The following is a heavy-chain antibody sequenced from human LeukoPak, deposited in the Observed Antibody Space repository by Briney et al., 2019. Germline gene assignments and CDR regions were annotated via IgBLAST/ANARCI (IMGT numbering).Heavy chain of an antibody. Sequence: GSLVKVSCKASGGTFSSYAISWVRQAPGQGLEWMGGIIPIFGTANYAQKFQGRVAMTRDTSTGTAYMELSSLTFEDTAVYYCARGIDAGVDFWGQGTLITVSS. CDR1: GGTFSSYA. CDR2: IIPIFGTA. CDR3: ARGIDAGVDF. D-gene: IGHD7-27*01. V-gene: IGHV1-69*05. J-gene: IGHJ4*02.